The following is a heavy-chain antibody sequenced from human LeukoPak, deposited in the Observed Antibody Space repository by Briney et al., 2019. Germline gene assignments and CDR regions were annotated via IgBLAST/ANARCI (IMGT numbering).Heavy chain of an antibody. J-gene: IGHJ6*03. Sequence: GASVKVSCKASGGTFSSYAISWVRQAPGQGLEWMGGIIPIFGTANYAQKFQGRVTITADESTSTAYMELSSLRSEDTAVYYCARGDTPFNRDYYYYYMDVWGKGTTVTVSS. CDR2: IIPIFGTA. D-gene: IGHD5-18*01. V-gene: IGHV1-69*13. CDR3: ARGDTPFNRDYYYYYMDV. CDR1: GGTFSSYA.